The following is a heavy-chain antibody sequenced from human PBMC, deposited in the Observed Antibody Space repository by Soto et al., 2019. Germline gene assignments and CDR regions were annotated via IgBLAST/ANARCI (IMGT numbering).Heavy chain of an antibody. CDR1: GGSFTFSGYY. CDR3: VRGRILRLRFCDFDS. J-gene: IGHJ4*02. V-gene: IGHV4-34*01. Sequence: WETLSLTCTVYGGSFTFSGYYWSWIRQPPGKGLEWIGEINHIGTTKYNPSLESRVTISLDTSKNHFSLDLTSVTAADTAVYYCVRGRILRLRFCDFDSWGQGTLVTVSS. D-gene: IGHD5-12*01. CDR2: INHIGTT.